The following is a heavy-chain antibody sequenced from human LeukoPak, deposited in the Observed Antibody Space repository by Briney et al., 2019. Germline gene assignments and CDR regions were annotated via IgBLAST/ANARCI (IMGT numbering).Heavy chain of an antibody. CDR3: AREGDSRWGELSP. V-gene: IGHV3-33*01. J-gene: IGHJ1*01. CDR2: IWYDGSEQ. D-gene: IGHD3-16*02. CDR1: GFTFSTYA. Sequence: GGSLRLSCAACGFTFSTYAIHWVRQAPGKGLEWVAVIWYDGSEQYYADSVKGRFIISRDNSKSTSDLQMNSLRAEDTAAYYCAREGDSRWGELSPWGQGTLVTVSA.